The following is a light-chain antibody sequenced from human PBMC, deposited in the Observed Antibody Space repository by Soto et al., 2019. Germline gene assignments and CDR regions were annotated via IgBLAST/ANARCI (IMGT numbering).Light chain of an antibody. V-gene: IGKV3-15*01. J-gene: IGKJ1*01. CDR3: QQYKDWPKT. Sequence: EIVMTQSPATLSVSPGEGAVLSCRASQSVGSYLAWYQLRPGQAPRVLIYGASIRASGIPGRFSASGSGTEFTLTIGSLQSEDSAVYYCQQYKDWPKTFGQGTKVEIK. CDR1: QSVGSY. CDR2: GAS.